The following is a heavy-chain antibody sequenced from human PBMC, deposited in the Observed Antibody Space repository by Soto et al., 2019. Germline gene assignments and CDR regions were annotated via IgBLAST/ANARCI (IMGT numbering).Heavy chain of an antibody. CDR1: GGSISSYY. Sequence: SETLSLTCTVSGGSISSYYWSWIRQPPGKGLEWIGYIYYSGSTNYNPSLKSRVTISVDTSKNQFSLKLSSVTAADTAVYYCARHSPSNYRYYMDVWGKGTTVTVSS. J-gene: IGHJ6*03. V-gene: IGHV4-59*08. D-gene: IGHD4-4*01. CDR3: ARHSPSNYRYYMDV. CDR2: IYYSGST.